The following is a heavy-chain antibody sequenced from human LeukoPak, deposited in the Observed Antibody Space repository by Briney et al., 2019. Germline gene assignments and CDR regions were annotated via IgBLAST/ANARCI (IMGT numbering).Heavy chain of an antibody. CDR2: IRYDGSNK. V-gene: IGHV3-30*02. CDR1: GFTFSSYG. Sequence: QAGGSLGLSCAASGFTFSSYGMHWVRQAPGKGLEWVAFIRYDGSNKYYADSVKGRFTISRDNSKDTLYLQMNSLRAEDTAVYYCAKGSSGYSYALDAFDIWGQGTMVTVSS. CDR3: AKGSSGYSYALDAFDI. D-gene: IGHD5-18*01. J-gene: IGHJ3*02.